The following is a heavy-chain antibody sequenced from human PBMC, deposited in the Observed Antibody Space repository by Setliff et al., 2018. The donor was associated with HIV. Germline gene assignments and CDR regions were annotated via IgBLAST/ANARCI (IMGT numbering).Heavy chain of an antibody. CDR2: MKTKPSSYAT. CDR1: GFTFSGSA. D-gene: IGHD3-3*01. CDR3: TTTLRTRNFWSGYSVLSDY. Sequence: PGGSLRLSCSASGFTFSGSAMHWVRQASGKGLEWVGRMKTKPSSYATAYGASVKGRFTISRDDSQKTAYLQMNSLTTEDTAVYYCTTTLRTRNFWSGYSVLSDYWGQGTLVTVSS. J-gene: IGHJ4*01. V-gene: IGHV3-73*01.